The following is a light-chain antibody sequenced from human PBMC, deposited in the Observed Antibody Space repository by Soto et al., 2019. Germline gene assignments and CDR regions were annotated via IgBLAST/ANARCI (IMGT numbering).Light chain of an antibody. CDR2: GAS. Sequence: EIVMTQSPATLSVSPGERATLSCRASQSVSSNLAWYQQKPGQAPRLLIYGASTRATGIPARFSGSGSGTEFTLTISSLQSEDFAVYYCQLLWTFGQGTKVEIK. CDR3: QLLWT. CDR1: QSVSSN. J-gene: IGKJ1*01. V-gene: IGKV3-15*01.